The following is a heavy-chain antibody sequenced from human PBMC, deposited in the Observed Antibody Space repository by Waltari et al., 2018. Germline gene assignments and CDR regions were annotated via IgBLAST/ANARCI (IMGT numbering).Heavy chain of an antibody. CDR2: IYSGGST. Sequence: EVELVESGGGLIQPGGSLRLSCAASGSTASNTYRSGVVQAPGKGLEWVSLIYSGGSTYYADSVKGRFTISRDNSRNTLYLQMNSLRAEDTAVYYCASFTTKTHWGQGTLVTVSS. CDR1: GSTASNTY. V-gene: IGHV3-53*01. D-gene: IGHD1-1*01. CDR3: ASFTTKTH. J-gene: IGHJ4*02.